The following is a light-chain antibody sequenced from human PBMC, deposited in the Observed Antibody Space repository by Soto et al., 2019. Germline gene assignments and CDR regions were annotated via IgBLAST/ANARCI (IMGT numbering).Light chain of an antibody. Sequence: QSALTQPASVSGSPGQSITISCTGTSSDVGGYNYVSWYQQHPGKAPKLMIYDVSNRPSGVSNRFSGSKSGNTASLTISGLQAQDEADYYCSSYTSSSTPHVVFGGGSKLTVL. CDR1: SSDVGGYNY. CDR2: DVS. J-gene: IGLJ2*01. CDR3: SSYTSSSTPHVV. V-gene: IGLV2-14*01.